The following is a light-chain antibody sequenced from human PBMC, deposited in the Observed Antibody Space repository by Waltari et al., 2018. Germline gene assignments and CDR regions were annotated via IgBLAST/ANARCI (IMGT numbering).Light chain of an antibody. CDR2: DDT. CDR3: SSHAGSDIGL. CDR1: GSGVGTYNL. J-gene: IGLJ2*01. Sequence: QSALTQPASVSGSPGQSITISCTGTGSGVGTYNLVSWYQHYPGKAPQVIIYDDTKRPSGVSHRFSGSKSANTASLTISGLQPEDEGDYYCSSHAGSDIGLFGGGTKLTVL. V-gene: IGLV2-23*01.